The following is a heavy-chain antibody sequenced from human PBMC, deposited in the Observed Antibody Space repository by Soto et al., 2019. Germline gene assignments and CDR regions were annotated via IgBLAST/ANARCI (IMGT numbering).Heavy chain of an antibody. V-gene: IGHV3-48*02. Sequence: EVQLMESGGGLVQPGGSLRLSCAASGFTLSSYNMNWVRQAPGKGLEWVSFISGVNSDVFYADSVKGRFTISRDNAKNALYLQMNSLRDEDTAVYYCPRDRPPHNPRWPIFEHWGQGPLVTVSS. J-gene: IGHJ4*02. D-gene: IGHD3-3*02. CDR3: PRDRPPHNPRWPIFEH. CDR2: ISGVNSDV. CDR1: GFTLSSYN.